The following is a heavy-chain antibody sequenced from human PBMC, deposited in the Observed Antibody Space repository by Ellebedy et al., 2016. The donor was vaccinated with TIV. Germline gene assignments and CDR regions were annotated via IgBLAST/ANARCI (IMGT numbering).Heavy chain of an antibody. CDR3: VKDRPNYFGSNGGYYKRDGDD. CDR2: ITGNGDTQ. CDR1: GLTFSVYA. Sequence: GESLKISXAASGLTFSVYAMSWARQAPGRGLEWVSSITGNGDTQYYADSVKGRFTISRDNSKSTLYLQMNSLRGDDTAIYYCVKDRPNYFGSNGGYYKRDGDDWGLGTLVTVSS. V-gene: IGHV3-23*01. D-gene: IGHD3-9*01. J-gene: IGHJ4*02.